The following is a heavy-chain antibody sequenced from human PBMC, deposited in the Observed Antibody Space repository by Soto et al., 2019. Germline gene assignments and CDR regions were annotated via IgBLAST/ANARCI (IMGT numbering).Heavy chain of an antibody. CDR1: GGTFSSYA. CDR2: IIPIFGTA. D-gene: IGHD6-13*01. V-gene: IGHV1-69*13. CDR3: ARDREQHWRGYYYGMDV. Sequence: GASVKVSCKASGGTFSSYAISWVRQAPGQGLEWMGGIIPIFGTANYAQKFQGRVTITADESTSTAYMELSSLRSEDTAVYYCARDREQHWRGYYYGMDVWGQGTKVTVSS. J-gene: IGHJ6*02.